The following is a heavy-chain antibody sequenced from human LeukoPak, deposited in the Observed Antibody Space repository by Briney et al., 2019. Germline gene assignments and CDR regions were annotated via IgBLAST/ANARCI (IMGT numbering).Heavy chain of an antibody. D-gene: IGHD3-22*01. CDR3: ARERRGYYSDSSGYLL. CDR1: GGSISSYY. J-gene: IGHJ4*02. V-gene: IGHV4-59*01. CDR2: IYYSGST. Sequence: SETLSLTCTVSGGSISSYYWSWIRQPPGKGLEWIGYIYYSGSTNYNPSLKSRVTISVDTSKNQFSLKLSSVTAADTAVYYCARERRGYYSDSSGYLLWGQGTLVTVSS.